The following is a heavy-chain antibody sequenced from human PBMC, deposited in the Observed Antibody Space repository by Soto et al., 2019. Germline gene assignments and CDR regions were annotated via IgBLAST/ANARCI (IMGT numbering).Heavy chain of an antibody. J-gene: IGHJ6*03. CDR1: GDSVSSNSAA. CDR3: AGTSSLKWYHKAV. CDR2: TYYRSRWYN. V-gene: IGHV6-1*01. Sequence: PSQTLSLTCVISGDSVSSNSAAWNWIRQSPSRGLEWLGRTYYRSRWYNDYAVSVRSRITVNADTSKNQFSLHLNSVTPEDTAVFYCAGTSSLKWYHKAVWDKGSTVTVSS. D-gene: IGHD1-7*01.